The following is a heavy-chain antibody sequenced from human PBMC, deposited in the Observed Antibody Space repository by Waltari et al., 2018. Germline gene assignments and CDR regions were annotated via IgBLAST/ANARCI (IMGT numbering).Heavy chain of an antibody. J-gene: IGHJ4*02. D-gene: IGHD3-22*01. CDR3: AAENYDSSGYYSDY. V-gene: IGHV4-38-2*01. CDR1: GYSISSGYY. CDR2: IYHSGST. Sequence: QVQLQESGPGLVKPSETLSLTCAVSGYSISSGYYWAWIRQPPGKGLEWIGSIYHSGSTYYNPSLKSRVTISVDPSKNQFSLKLSSVTAADTAVYYCAAENYDSSGYYSDYWGQGTLVTVSS.